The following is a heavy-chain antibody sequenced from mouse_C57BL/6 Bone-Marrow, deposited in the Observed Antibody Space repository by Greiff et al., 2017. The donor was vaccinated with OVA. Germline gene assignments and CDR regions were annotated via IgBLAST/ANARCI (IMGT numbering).Heavy chain of an antibody. CDR1: GYTFTSYG. D-gene: IGHD2-12*01. CDR2: IYPRSGNT. CDR3: AREGYYSDY. J-gene: IGHJ2*01. Sequence: QVHVKQSGAELARPGASVKLSCKASGYTFTSYGISWVKQRTGQGLEWIGEIYPRSGNTSYNEKFKGKATLTADKSSSTAYIELRSLTSEDSAVYFCAREGYYSDYWGQGTTLTVSS. V-gene: IGHV1-81*01.